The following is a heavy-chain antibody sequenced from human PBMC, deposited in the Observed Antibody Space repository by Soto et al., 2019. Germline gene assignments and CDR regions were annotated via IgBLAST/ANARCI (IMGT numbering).Heavy chain of an antibody. J-gene: IGHJ6*03. D-gene: IGHD6-6*01. CDR3: ARDESSSSSRHYYYYYMDV. CDR1: GFTFSDYY. V-gene: IGHV3-11*01. CDR2: ISSSGSTI. Sequence: PGGSLRLSCAASGFTFSDYYMSWIRQAPGKGLEWVSYISSSGSTIYYADSVKGRFTISRDNAKNSLYLQMNSLRAEDTAVYYCARDESSSSSRHYYYYYMDVWGKGTTVTVSS.